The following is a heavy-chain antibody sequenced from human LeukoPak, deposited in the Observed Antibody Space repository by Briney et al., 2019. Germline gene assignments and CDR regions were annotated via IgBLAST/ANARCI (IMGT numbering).Heavy chain of an antibody. CDR1: GGTFSSYA. CDR3: ASYYGSSTSCYDMRWFDP. Sequence: GASVKLSCNASGGTFSSYAISWVRHAPGQGLEWMGRNIPILGIANYAQKFQGRVTITADKSTSTAYMELRSLRSEDTAVYYCASYYGSSTSCYDMRWFDPWGQGTLVTVSS. J-gene: IGHJ5*02. D-gene: IGHD2-2*01. V-gene: IGHV1-69*04. CDR2: NIPILGIA.